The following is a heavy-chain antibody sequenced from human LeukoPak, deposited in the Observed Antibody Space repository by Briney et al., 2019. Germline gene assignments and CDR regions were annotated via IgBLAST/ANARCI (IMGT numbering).Heavy chain of an antibody. Sequence: ASVKVSCKASGYTFTSYGISWVRQAPGQGLEWTGWISAYNGNTNYAQKLQGRATMTTDTSTSTAYMELRSLRSDDTAVYYCARDRDAVPAAISAPYGTYYYYYYGMDVWGQGTTVTVSS. CDR3: ARDRDAVPAAISAPYGTYYYYYYGMDV. D-gene: IGHD2-2*01. J-gene: IGHJ6*02. CDR1: GYTFTSYG. CDR2: ISAYNGNT. V-gene: IGHV1-18*01.